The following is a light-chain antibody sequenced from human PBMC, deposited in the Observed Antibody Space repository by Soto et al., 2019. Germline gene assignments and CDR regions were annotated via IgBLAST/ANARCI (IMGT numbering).Light chain of an antibody. CDR3: QQYGDSPL. V-gene: IGKV3-20*01. CDR2: GAS. CDR1: NSISCS. J-gene: IGKJ3*01. Sequence: IAMIQYPSTMPVSLGGRAILSWRASNSISCSLAWYQQKPGHAPRLLIDGASSKGAGIPDRFSGSGSGTYFTLTSSRLEPEDFAVYYCQQYGDSPLFGPGTKVDIK.